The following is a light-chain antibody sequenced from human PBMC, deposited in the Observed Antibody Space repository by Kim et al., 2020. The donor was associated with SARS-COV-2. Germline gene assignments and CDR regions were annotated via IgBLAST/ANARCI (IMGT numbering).Light chain of an antibody. V-gene: IGKV1-39*01. Sequence: ASLGDRVTLTCRASQSISIYLNWYQQKPGKAPKLLIYAASSLQSGVPSRCSGSGSGTDFTLTISSLQPEDFATYYCQQSYNTLGTFGQGTKVDIK. CDR2: AAS. J-gene: IGKJ1*01. CDR3: QQSYNTLGT. CDR1: QSISIY.